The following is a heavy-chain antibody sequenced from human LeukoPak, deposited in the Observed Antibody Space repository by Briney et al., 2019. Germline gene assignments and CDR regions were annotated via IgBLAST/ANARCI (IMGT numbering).Heavy chain of an antibody. J-gene: IGHJ4*02. CDR3: ARRRGIQLWSAFDY. D-gene: IGHD5-18*01. CDR2: INHSGST. V-gene: IGHV4-34*01. Sequence: SETLSLTCAVYGGSFSGYYWSWIRQPPGKGLEWIGEINHSGSTNYNPSLKSRVTISVDTSKNQFSLKLSSVTAADTAVYYCARRRGIQLWSAFDYWGQGTLVTVSS. CDR1: GGSFSGYY.